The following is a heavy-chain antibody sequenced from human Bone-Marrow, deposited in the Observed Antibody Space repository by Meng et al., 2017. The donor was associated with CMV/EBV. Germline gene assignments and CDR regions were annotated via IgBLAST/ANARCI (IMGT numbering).Heavy chain of an antibody. J-gene: IGHJ5*02. CDR1: GYIFTSYW. CDR3: ARLTQYSSSTKFDP. V-gene: IGHV5-51*01. Sequence: GESLKISCEGSGYIFTSYWIGWVRQTPGKGLEWMGIICPGDSDTRYSASFQGQVTISADKSTSTLYLQRSSLKASDTAMYYCARLTQYSSSTKFDPWGQGTLVTVSS. CDR2: ICPGDSDT. D-gene: IGHD6-6*01.